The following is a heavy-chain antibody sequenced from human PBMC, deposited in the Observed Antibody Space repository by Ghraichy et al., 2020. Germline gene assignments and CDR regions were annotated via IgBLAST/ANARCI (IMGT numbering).Heavy chain of an antibody. CDR1: GGSFSGYY. D-gene: IGHD5-18*01. CDR3: ARGIQLWPPGKGYYYYGMDV. Sequence: SETLSLTCAVYGGSFSGYYWSWIRQPPGKGLEWIGEINHSGSTNYNPSLKSRVTISVDTSKNQFSLKLSSVTAADTAVYYCARGIQLWPPGKGYYYYGMDVWGQGTTVTVSS. J-gene: IGHJ6*02. V-gene: IGHV4-34*01. CDR2: INHSGST.